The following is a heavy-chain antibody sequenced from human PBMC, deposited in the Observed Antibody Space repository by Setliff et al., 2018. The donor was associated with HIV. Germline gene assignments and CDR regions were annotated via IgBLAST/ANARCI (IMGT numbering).Heavy chain of an antibody. CDR2: VNPTGGST. CDR1: GYTFTRFY. V-gene: IGHV1-46*01. Sequence: ASVKVSCKASGYTFTRFYIHWVRQAPGRVPECMGIVNPTGGSTTYAQKFQGRVTMTRDTSTSTVYMELSSLTSDDTAVYYCARGSKYDGEPDFDYWGQGTLVTVSS. J-gene: IGHJ4*02. CDR3: ARGSKYDGEPDFDY. D-gene: IGHD2-21*01.